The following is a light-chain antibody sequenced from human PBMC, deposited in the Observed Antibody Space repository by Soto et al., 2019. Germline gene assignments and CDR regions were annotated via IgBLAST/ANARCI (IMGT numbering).Light chain of an antibody. CDR3: KSYAGSNTYV. V-gene: IGLV2-14*02. CDR2: EGT. Sequence: QSALTQPASVSGSPGQSITISCTGTSSDVGSYTLVSWYQQNPGKAPKLIIYEGTKRPSGVSNRFSGSKSGNTASLTVSGLQAADEADYFCKSYAGSNTYVFGSGTKLTVL. J-gene: IGLJ1*01. CDR1: SSDVGSYTL.